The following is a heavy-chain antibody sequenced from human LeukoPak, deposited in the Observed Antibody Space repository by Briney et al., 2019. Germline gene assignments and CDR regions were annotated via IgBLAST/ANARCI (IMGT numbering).Heavy chain of an antibody. J-gene: IGHJ4*02. Sequence: DWVSSISSSGSTIYYADSVKGRFTISRDNDKNSLYLQMNSLRAEDTAVYYCARTLITILGVVGWALDYWGQGTLVTVSS. CDR3: ARTLITILGVVGWALDY. CDR2: ISSSGSTI. V-gene: IGHV3-48*03. D-gene: IGHD3-3*01.